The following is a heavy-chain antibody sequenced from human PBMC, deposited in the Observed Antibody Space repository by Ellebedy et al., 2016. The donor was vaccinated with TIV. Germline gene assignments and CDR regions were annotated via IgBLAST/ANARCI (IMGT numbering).Heavy chain of an antibody. Sequence: ASVKVSCKVSGYTLTELSMHWVRQAPGKGLEWMGGFDPEDGETFYAQKFQGRVTMTEDTSTDTAYMELRSLRSDDTAVYYCARDSRMYYYDSSGLFDPWGQGTLVTVSS. V-gene: IGHV1-24*01. CDR2: FDPEDGET. J-gene: IGHJ5*02. CDR1: GYTLTELS. CDR3: ARDSRMYYYDSSGLFDP. D-gene: IGHD3-22*01.